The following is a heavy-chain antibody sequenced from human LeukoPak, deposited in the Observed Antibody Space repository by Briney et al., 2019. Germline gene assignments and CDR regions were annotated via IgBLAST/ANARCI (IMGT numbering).Heavy chain of an antibody. D-gene: IGHD3-10*01. J-gene: IGHJ5*02. CDR2: IYYSGST. CDR3: ARVYRGSGSYSNWFDP. CDR1: GGSISSGGYY. V-gene: IGHV4-31*03. Sequence: PSDTLSLTCTVSGGSISSGGYYWSWIRQHPGKGLEWIGYIYYSGSTYYNPSLKSRVTISVDTSKNQFSLKLSYVTAADTAVYYCARVYRGSGSYSNWFDPWGQGTLVTVSS.